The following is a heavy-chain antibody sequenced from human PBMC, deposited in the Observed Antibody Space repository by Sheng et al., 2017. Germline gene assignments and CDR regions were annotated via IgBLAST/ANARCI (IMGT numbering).Heavy chain of an antibody. CDR3: ARMAPYSSSWYYFFDY. V-gene: IGHV4-39*07. J-gene: IGHJ4*02. D-gene: IGHD6-13*01. CDR1: GGSISSSSYY. Sequence: QLQLQESGPGLVKPSETLSLTCTVSGGSISSSSYYWGWIRQPPGKGLEWIGSIYYSGSTYYNPSLNESSHHISRHVQEPILPEADLCDRRGHGRVFCARMAPYSSSWYYFFDYWGQGALVTVSS. CDR2: IYYSGST.